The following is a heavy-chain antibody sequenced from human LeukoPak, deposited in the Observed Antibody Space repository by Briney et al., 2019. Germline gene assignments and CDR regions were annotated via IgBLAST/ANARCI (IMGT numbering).Heavy chain of an antibody. CDR2: IKQDGSEK. Sequence: GGSLRLSCAASGFTFSSYWMSWVRQAPGKGLEWVANIKQDGSEKYYVDSVKGRFTISRDNAKNSLYLQMNSLRAEDTAVYYCARDLGYYDSSGCYDYWGQGTLVTVSS. CDR1: GFTFSSYW. V-gene: IGHV3-7*01. J-gene: IGHJ4*02. D-gene: IGHD3-22*01. CDR3: ARDLGYYDSSGCYDY.